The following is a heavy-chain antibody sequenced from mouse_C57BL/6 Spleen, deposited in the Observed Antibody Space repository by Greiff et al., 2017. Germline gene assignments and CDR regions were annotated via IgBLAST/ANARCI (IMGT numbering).Heavy chain of an antibody. J-gene: IGHJ3*01. Sequence: VKLVESGPGLVQPSQSLSITCTVSGFSLTSYGVHWVRQPPGKGLEWLGVIWSGGSTDYNAAFISRLSISKDNSKSQVFFKMNSLQADDTAIYYCAKNDGYYPSYWGQGTLVTVSA. CDR2: IWSGGST. CDR3: AKNDGYYPSY. V-gene: IGHV2-4*01. D-gene: IGHD2-3*01. CDR1: GFSLTSYG.